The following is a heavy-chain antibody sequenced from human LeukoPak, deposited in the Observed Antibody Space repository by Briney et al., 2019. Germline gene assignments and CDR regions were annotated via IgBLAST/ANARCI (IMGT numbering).Heavy chain of an antibody. D-gene: IGHD3-9*01. Sequence: RFTISRDDSKNSVYLQMNSLRAEDTAVYYCASLVSSINSQPDFWGQGTLVTVSS. V-gene: IGHV3-72*01. J-gene: IGHJ4*02. CDR3: ASLVSSINSQPDF.